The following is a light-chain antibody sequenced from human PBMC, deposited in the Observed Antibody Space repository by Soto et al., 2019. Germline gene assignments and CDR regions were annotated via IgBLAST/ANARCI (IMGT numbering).Light chain of an antibody. CDR2: DDN. CDR1: SSNIENNY. CDR3: GTWDSRLSAYV. J-gene: IGLJ1*01. Sequence: QSVLTQPPSVSAAPGQKVTISCSGSSSNIENNYVSWYQHLPGTAPKLLIFDDNKRPSGIPDRFSGSKSGPSATLGITGLQTGDVADYYCGTWDSRLSAYVFGAGTKVTVL. V-gene: IGLV1-51*01.